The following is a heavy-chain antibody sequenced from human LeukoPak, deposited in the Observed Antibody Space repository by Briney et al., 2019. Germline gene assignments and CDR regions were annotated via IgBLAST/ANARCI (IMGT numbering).Heavy chain of an antibody. CDR1: GYTLSGYY. V-gene: IGHV1-2*02. CDR3: ARYHWNDVVSALDY. D-gene: IGHD1-1*01. Sequence: ASVRVSCKASGYTLSGYYIHWVRQAPGQGLEWLGWINPNSGETNYAQKFQGGVTLTRDTSISTFYMEVSRLRSDDTAVYFCARYHWNDVVSALDYWGQGTLVTVSS. CDR2: INPNSGET. J-gene: IGHJ4*02.